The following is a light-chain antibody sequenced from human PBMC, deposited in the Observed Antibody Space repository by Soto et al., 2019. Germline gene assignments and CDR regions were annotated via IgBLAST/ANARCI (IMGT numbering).Light chain of an antibody. V-gene: IGKV1-5*03. CDR2: KAS. J-gene: IGKJ2*01. CDR3: QQYNGYPHT. Sequence: DIQMTQSPSTLSACVGDRVTITCRASQSISTWLAWYQQKPGKAPKLLIYKASSLRNGVPSRFSGSGSGTEFTLTIYSLQPDDFGSYYCQQYNGYPHTFGQGTKLEIK. CDR1: QSISTW.